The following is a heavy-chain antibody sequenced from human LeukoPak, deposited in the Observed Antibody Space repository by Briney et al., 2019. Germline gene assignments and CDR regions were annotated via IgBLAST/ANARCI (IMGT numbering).Heavy chain of an antibody. Sequence: ASVKVSCKVSGYTLNELSMHWVRQAPGKGLEWMGGFDPEDGETIHAQKFQGRVTMTEDTSTDTAYMALSSLRSEDTAVYYCATDYGDSWGQGTLVTVSS. J-gene: IGHJ4*02. D-gene: IGHD4-17*01. CDR1: GYTLNELS. CDR3: ATDYGDS. CDR2: FDPEDGET. V-gene: IGHV1-24*01.